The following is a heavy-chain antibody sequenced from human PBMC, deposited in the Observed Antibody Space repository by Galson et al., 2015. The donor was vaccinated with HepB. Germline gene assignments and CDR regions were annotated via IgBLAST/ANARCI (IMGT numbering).Heavy chain of an antibody. V-gene: IGHV3-23*01. D-gene: IGHD2-2*01. J-gene: IGHJ4*02. CDR2: ISGSGGST. CDR3: AKDALGYCSSTSCPDY. CDR1: GFTFSSYA. Sequence: SLRLSCAASGFTFSSYAMSWVRQAPGKGLEWVSAISGSGGSTYYADSVRGRFTISRDNSKNTLYLQMNSLRAEDTAVYYCAKDALGYCSSTSCPDYWGQGTLVTVSS.